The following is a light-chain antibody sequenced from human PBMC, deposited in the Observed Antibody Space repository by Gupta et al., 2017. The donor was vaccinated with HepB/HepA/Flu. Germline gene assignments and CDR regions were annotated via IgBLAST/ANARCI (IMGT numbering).Light chain of an antibody. Sequence: EIVMTQSPATLSVSPGERATLPCRASQSVSSNLAWYQQKPGQAPRLLIYGASTRATGIPARFSGSGSGTEFTLTISSLQSEDVAVYYCQQYNNWPPTWTFGQGTKVEIK. J-gene: IGKJ1*01. CDR2: GAS. V-gene: IGKV3-15*01. CDR3: QQYNNWPPTWT. CDR1: QSVSSN.